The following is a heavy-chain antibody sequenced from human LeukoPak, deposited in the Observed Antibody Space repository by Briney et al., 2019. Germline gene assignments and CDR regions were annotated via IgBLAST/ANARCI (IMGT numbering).Heavy chain of an antibody. V-gene: IGHV4-39*07. CDR1: GDSISSRSDF. D-gene: IGHD3-10*01. Sequence: SETLSLTCSVSGDSISSRSDFWGWIRQPPGKGLEWIGSVYYSGSTYYSPSLKSRVTISVDTSKNQFSLKLSSVTAADTAVYYCARRNLPSIVRYYYMDVWGKGTTVTVSS. J-gene: IGHJ6*03. CDR3: ARRNLPSIVRYYYMDV. CDR2: VYYSGST.